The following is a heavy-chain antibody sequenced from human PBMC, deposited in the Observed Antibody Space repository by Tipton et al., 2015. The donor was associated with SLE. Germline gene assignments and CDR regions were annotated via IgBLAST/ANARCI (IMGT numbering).Heavy chain of an antibody. V-gene: IGHV4-34*01. J-gene: IGHJ6*03. CDR1: GESLSGHY. Sequence: TLSLTCTVDGESLSGHYWIWIRQPPGKGPEWIGDINHSGRIDYNPSLMSRGTISEATSTNQFSLTLTSVTAADTGVYYCARGVAIYWITYYDYYMDVWGKGTTVTVSS. CDR3: ARGVAIYWITYYDYYMDV. CDR2: INHSGRI. D-gene: IGHD2-2*03.